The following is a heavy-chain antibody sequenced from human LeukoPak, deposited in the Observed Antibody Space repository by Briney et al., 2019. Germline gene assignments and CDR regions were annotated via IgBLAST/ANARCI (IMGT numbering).Heavy chain of an antibody. CDR2: INPNSGGT. CDR1: GYTFTSYD. Sequence: ASVKVSCKASGYTFTSYDINWVRQAPGQGLEWMGWINPNSGGTNYAQKFQGRVTMTRDTSISTAYMELSRLRSDDTAVYYCASTWYSSSSSTDYWGQGTLVTVSS. V-gene: IGHV1-2*02. CDR3: ASTWYSSSSSTDY. J-gene: IGHJ4*02. D-gene: IGHD6-6*01.